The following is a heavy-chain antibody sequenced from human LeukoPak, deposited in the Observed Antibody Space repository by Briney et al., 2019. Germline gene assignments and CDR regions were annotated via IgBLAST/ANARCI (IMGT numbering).Heavy chain of an antibody. D-gene: IGHD3-22*01. Sequence: GASLRLSCAASGFTFSSYAMSWVRQAPGKGLEWVSAISGSGGSTYYADSVKGRFTISRDNSKNTLYLQMNSLRAEGTAVYYCAKDDSSGYYYFDYWGQGTLVTVSS. CDR1: GFTFSSYA. CDR3: AKDDSSGYYYFDY. V-gene: IGHV3-23*01. CDR2: ISGSGGST. J-gene: IGHJ4*02.